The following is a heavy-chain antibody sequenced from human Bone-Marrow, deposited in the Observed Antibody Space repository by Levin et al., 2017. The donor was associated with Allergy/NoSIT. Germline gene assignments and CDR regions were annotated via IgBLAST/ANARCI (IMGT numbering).Heavy chain of an antibody. D-gene: IGHD2-15*01. Sequence: GGSLRLSCAASGFTFSNAWMSWVRQAPGKGLEWVGRIKSKTNGGTTDYAAPVKGRFTISRDDSENTLYLEMNSLKSEDTGLYYCSKEADCSGGSCPEAWGQGSLLTVSS. CDR1: GFTFSNAW. CDR3: SKEADCSGGSCPEA. J-gene: IGHJ5*02. V-gene: IGHV3-15*01. CDR2: IKSKTNGGTT.